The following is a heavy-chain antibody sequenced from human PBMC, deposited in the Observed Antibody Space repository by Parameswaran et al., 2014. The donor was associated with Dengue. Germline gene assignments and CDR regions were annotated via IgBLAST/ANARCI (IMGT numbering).Heavy chain of an antibody. CDR2: IYYSGST. V-gene: IGHV4-39*01. J-gene: IGHJ4*02. CDR3: ARGEEVVVAATQDYFDY. Sequence: VRQAPGKGLEWIGSIYYSGSTYYNPSLKSRVTISVDTSKNQFSLKLSSVTAADTAVYYCARGEEVVVAATQDYFDYWGQGTLVTVSS. D-gene: IGHD2-15*01.